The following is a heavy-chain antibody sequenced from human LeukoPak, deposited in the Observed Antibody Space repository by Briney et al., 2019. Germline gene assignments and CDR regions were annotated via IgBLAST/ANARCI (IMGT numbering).Heavy chain of an antibody. D-gene: IGHD3-22*01. CDR1: VYTFTGYY. CDR2: INPNSGGT. Sequence: ASVKVSCKASVYTFTGYYMHWVLQAPGQGLEWMGWINPNSGGTNYAQKFQGRVTMTRDTSISTAYMELSRLRSDDTAVYYCASGYYYDSCGYYYWGQGTLVTVSS. J-gene: IGHJ4*02. V-gene: IGHV1-2*02. CDR3: ASGYYYDSCGYYY.